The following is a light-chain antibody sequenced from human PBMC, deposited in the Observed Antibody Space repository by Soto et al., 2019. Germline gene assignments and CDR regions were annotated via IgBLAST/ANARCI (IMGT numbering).Light chain of an antibody. J-gene: IGKJ3*01. CDR1: RSVRASY. CDR3: QQYSSSPPEFT. CDR2: GAS. Sequence: EIVLTQSPGTLSLSPGERATLSCRASRSVRASYLAWYKQRPGQAPRLLIFGASYRATGIPDRFSGSGSGTDFTLTISRLEPEDFAVYYCQQYSSSPPEFTFGPGTKVDSK. V-gene: IGKV3-20*01.